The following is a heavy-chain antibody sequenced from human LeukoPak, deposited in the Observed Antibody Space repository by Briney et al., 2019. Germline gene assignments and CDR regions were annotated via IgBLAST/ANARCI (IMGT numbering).Heavy chain of an antibody. CDR2: TNPSGGST. CDR1: GYTFTSYY. Sequence: ASVKVSCKASGYTFTSYYMHWVRQAPGQGLEWMGITNPSGGSTSYAQKFQGRVTMTRDTSTSTVYMELSSLRSEDTAVYYCARESGSGSYYDAFDIWGQGTMVTASS. V-gene: IGHV1-46*01. D-gene: IGHD1-26*01. CDR3: ARESGSGSYYDAFDI. J-gene: IGHJ3*02.